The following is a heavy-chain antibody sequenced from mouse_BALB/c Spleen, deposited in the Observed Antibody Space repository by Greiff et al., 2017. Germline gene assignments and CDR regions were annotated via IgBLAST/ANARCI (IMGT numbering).Heavy chain of an antibody. CDR2: IYPGNSDT. D-gene: IGHD1-1*01. CDR3: TRGSSYPRYFDV. J-gene: IGHJ1*01. V-gene: IGHV1-5*01. CDR1: GYTFTSYW. Sequence: EVKLQESGTVLARPGASVKMSCKASGYTFTSYWMHWVKQRPGQGLEWIGAIYPGNSDTSYNQKFKGKAKLTAVTSTSTAYMELRSLTNEDSAVYYCTRGSSYPRYFDVWGAGTTVTVSS.